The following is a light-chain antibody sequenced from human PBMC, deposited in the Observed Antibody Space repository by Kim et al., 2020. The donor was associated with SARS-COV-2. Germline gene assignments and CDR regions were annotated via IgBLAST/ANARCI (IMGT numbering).Light chain of an antibody. J-gene: IGKJ2*01. Sequence: SATMGDRVTITCRASQSIGTYLNWYQHKPGKAPKLLIYAASSLRSGVPSRFGGSGSGTDFTLTISSLQPEDFATYYCQHSYSAPYTFGQGTKLEI. CDR2: AAS. CDR3: QHSYSAPYT. V-gene: IGKV1-39*01. CDR1: QSIGTY.